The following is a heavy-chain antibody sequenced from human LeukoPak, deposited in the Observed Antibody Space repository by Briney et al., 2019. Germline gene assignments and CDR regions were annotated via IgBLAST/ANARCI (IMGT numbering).Heavy chain of an antibody. D-gene: IGHD3-3*01. CDR2: IKQDGSEK. V-gene: IGHV3-7*01. CDR1: GFTFSSYW. CDR3: ARSDGDFWSGYRFDY. Sequence: PGGSLRLSCAASGFTFSSYWMSWVRQAPGKGLEWVANIKQDGSEKYYVDSVKGRFTISRDNAKNSLYLQMNSLRAEDTAVYYCARSDGDFWSGYRFDYWGQGTLVTVSS. J-gene: IGHJ4*02.